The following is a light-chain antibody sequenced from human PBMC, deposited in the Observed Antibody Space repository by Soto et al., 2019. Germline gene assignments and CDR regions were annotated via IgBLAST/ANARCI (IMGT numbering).Light chain of an antibody. Sequence: EIVLTQSPATLSLSPGERATLSCWASQSISSYLAWYQQRPGQAPRLLIYAASSSAAGFPDRFSGSGSETDFTLTISRLEPEDFAVYYCQQYGGSPWTFGQGTKVDIK. CDR2: AAS. J-gene: IGKJ1*01. V-gene: IGKV3-20*01. CDR1: QSISSY. CDR3: QQYGGSPWT.